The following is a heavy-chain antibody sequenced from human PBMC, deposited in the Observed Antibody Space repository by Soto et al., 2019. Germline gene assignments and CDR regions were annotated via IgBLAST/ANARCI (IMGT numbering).Heavy chain of an antibody. CDR1: GYTFTSYG. CDR3: ARVAHYYGSGTSNWFDP. J-gene: IGHJ5*02. CDR2: ISAYNGNT. V-gene: IGHV1-18*01. Sequence: ASVKVSCKASGYTFTSYGISWVRQAPGQGLEWMGWISAYNGNTNYAQKLQGRVTMTTDTSTSTAYMELRSLRSDDTAVYYCARVAHYYGSGTSNWFDPWGQGTLVTVSS. D-gene: IGHD3-10*01.